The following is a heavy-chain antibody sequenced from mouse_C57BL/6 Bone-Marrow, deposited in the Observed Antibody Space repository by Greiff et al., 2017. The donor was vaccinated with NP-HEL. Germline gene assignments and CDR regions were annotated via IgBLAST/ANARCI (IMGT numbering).Heavy chain of an antibody. CDR2: INSDGGST. CDR3: ARPRQLRLRGAY. J-gene: IGHJ3*01. D-gene: IGHD3-2*02. CDR1: EYEFPSHD. Sequence: EVQRVESGGGLVQPGVSLKLSCESNEYEFPSHDMSWVRKTPEKRLELVAAINSDGGSTYYPDTMERRFIISRDNTKKTLYLQMSSLRSEDTALYYCARPRQLRLRGAYWGQGTLVTVSA. V-gene: IGHV5-2*01.